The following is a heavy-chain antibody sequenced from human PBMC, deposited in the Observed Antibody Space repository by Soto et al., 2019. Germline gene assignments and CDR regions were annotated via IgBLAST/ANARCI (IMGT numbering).Heavy chain of an antibody. Sequence: SETLSLTCAVYGGSFSGYTWIWIRQPPGKGLEWIGGINHSGTTNHNPSLKSRVIISVDTSKKQFSLRLTSVTAADTAVYYCARGSDYTSSFDYWGQGTLVTVSS. CDR2: INHSGTT. CDR3: ARGSDYTSSFDY. V-gene: IGHV4-34*01. J-gene: IGHJ4*02. CDR1: GGSFSGYT. D-gene: IGHD3-16*01.